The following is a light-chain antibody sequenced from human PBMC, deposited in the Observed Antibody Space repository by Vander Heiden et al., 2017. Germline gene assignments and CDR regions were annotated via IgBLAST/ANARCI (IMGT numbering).Light chain of an antibody. V-gene: IGKV1-5*03. CDR3: QQYNSWHT. J-gene: IGKJ2*01. CDR2: KAS. Sequence: THSPSTLSASVGERVTITCRASQSISSWLAWYQQKPGKAPKLLIYKASSLESGVPSRFSGSGSGTEFTLTISSLQPDDFATYYCQQYNSWHTFGQGTKLEIK. CDR1: QSISSW.